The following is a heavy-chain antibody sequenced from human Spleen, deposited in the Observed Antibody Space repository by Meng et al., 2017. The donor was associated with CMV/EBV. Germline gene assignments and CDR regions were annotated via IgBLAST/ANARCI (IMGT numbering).Heavy chain of an antibody. Sequence: GESLKISCAASGFTFRSYEMNWVRQAPGRGLEWISYISSSGSAIYYAGAVKGRFTISRDDAKNSLYLQMNSLRAEDTAIYYCARGYDYPSPLDYWGQGTLVTVSS. CDR2: ISSSGSAI. J-gene: IGHJ4*02. CDR1: GFTFRSYE. D-gene: IGHD5-12*01. CDR3: ARGYDYPSPLDY. V-gene: IGHV3-48*03.